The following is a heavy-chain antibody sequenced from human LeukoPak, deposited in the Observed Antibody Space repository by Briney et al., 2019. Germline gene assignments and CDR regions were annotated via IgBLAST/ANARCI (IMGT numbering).Heavy chain of an antibody. Sequence: PAGSLRLTCVACGFNLSDYYMNWIRQGPGRGLERVSYVSGSGSELYYEDSVKGRFTISRDNAKNSLYLQMNSLRAEDTDVYYCARSIGSYYTMDLWGQGTTVTASS. CDR3: ARSIGSYYTMDL. CDR2: VSGSGSEL. D-gene: IGHD6-6*01. J-gene: IGHJ6*02. CDR1: GFNLSDYY. V-gene: IGHV3-11*01.